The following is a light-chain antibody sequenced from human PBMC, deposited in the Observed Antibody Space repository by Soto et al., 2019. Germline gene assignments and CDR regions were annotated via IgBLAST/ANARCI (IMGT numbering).Light chain of an antibody. CDR2: EDN. CDR1: SGGIASNY. V-gene: IGLV6-57*02. CDR3: QSEDSGTVV. J-gene: IGLJ2*01. Sequence: FMLTQPHSASESPGQTVTISCTGSSGGIASNYVQWYQQRPGSAPTTVMYEDNQRPSGVPARFSGSIDSSSNSAPLTTSGLKNEDEAYYYCQSEDSGTVVFGGGTKLTVL.